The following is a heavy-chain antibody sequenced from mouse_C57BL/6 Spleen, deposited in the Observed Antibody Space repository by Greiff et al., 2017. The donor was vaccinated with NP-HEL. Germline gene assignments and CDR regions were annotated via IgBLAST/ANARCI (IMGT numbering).Heavy chain of an antibody. CDR1: GYTFTSYG. Sequence: QVQLQQSGAELARPGASVKLSCKASGYTFTSYGISWVKQRTGQGLEWIGEIYPRSGNTYYNEKFKGKATLTADKSSSTAYMELRSLTSGDSAVYFCATMRYYGSSYNAMDYWGQGTSVTVSS. V-gene: IGHV1-81*01. J-gene: IGHJ4*01. CDR2: IYPRSGNT. CDR3: ATMRYYGSSYNAMDY. D-gene: IGHD1-1*01.